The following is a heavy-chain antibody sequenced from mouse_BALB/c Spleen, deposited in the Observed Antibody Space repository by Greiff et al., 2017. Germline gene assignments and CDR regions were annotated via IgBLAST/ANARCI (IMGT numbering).Heavy chain of an antibody. D-gene: IGHD1-1*01. V-gene: IGHV1-77*01. Sequence: VNLVESGPELVKPGASVKMSCKASGYTFTDYVISWVKQRTGQGLEWIGEIYPGSGSTYYNEKFKGKATLTADKSSNTAYMQLSSLTSEDSAVYFCARRHYGALYAMDYWGQGTSVTVSS. J-gene: IGHJ4*01. CDR3: ARRHYGALYAMDY. CDR1: GYTFTDYV. CDR2: IYPGSGST.